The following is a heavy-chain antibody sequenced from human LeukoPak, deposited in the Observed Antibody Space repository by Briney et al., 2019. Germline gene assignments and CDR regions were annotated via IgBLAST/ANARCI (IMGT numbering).Heavy chain of an antibody. Sequence: SQTLSLTCAISGDSVSSNSAAWNWIRQSPSRGLEWLGRTFYRSKWYNDYAVSVKSRVTINPDTSKNQFSLQLNSVTPEDTAVYFCARAALRFLEWPHNWFDPWGQGTLSPSPQ. CDR2: TFYRSKWYN. D-gene: IGHD3-3*01. V-gene: IGHV6-1*01. CDR1: GDSVSSNSAA. J-gene: IGHJ5*02. CDR3: ARAALRFLEWPHNWFDP.